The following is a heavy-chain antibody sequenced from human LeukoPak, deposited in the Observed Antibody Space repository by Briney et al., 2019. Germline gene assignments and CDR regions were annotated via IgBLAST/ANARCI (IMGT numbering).Heavy chain of an antibody. CDR3: ARVRMVRVPDAFDI. CDR2: ISSSSSYI. J-gene: IGHJ3*02. Sequence: GGSLRLSCAASGFTFSSYSMNWVRQAPGKGLEWVSSISSSSSYIYYADSVKGRFTISRDNDKNSLSLQMNSLRAEDTAVYYFARVRMVRVPDAFDIWGQGTMVTVSS. V-gene: IGHV3-21*01. CDR1: GFTFSSYS. D-gene: IGHD3-10*01.